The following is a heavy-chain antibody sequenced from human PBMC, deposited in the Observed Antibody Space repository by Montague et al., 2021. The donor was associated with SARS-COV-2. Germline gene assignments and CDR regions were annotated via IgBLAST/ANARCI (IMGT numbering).Heavy chain of an antibody. D-gene: IGHD6-13*01. J-gene: IGHJ6*02. CDR1: GYSFASYW. CDR2: IDPSDSYT. CDR3: ATDIAAAGQTYYYYYGMDV. Sequence: QSGAEVKKPGESLRISCKGSGYSFASYWISWVRQMPGKGLEWMGRIDPSDSYTNYSPSFQGHVTISADKSISTAYLQWSSLKASDTAMYYCATDIAAAGQTYYYYYGMDVWGQGTTVTVS. V-gene: IGHV5-10-1*01.